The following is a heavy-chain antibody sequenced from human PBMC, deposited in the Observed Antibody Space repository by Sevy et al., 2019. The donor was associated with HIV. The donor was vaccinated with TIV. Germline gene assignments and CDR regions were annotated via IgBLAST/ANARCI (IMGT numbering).Heavy chain of an antibody. J-gene: IGHJ6*02. V-gene: IGHV3-30-3*01. Sequence: GGSLRLSCAASGFTFSSYAMHWVRQAPGKGLEWVAVISYDGSNKYYADSVKGRFTISRDNSKNTLYLQMNSLRAEDTAVYYCARDLASLVPAANIGYYYGMDVWGQGTTVTVSS. CDR1: GFTFSSYA. CDR2: ISYDGSNK. D-gene: IGHD2-2*01. CDR3: ARDLASLVPAANIGYYYGMDV.